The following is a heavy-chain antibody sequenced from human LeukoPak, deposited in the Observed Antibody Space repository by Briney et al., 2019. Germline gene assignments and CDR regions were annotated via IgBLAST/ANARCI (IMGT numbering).Heavy chain of an antibody. V-gene: IGHV5-51*01. J-gene: IGHJ4*02. CDR1: GYSITSYW. D-gene: IGHD6-13*01. CDR3: GRHMQSSSWYPADY. CDR2: IYPGDSDT. Sequence: GESLKISCKGSGYSITSYWISWVRQMPGKGLEWMGIIYPGDSDTRYSPSFQGQVTISDDKSINTAYLQWSSLKASDTAIYYCGRHMQSSSWYPADYWGQGTLVTVSS.